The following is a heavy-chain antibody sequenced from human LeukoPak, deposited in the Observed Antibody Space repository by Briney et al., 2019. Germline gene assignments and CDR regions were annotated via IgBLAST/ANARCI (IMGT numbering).Heavy chain of an antibody. CDR3: ARVAVWFGEEGDNWFDL. J-gene: IGHJ5*02. V-gene: IGHV4-39*07. D-gene: IGHD3-10*01. CDR1: GGSISSSSYY. Sequence: KPSETLSLTCTVSGGSISSSSYYWGWIRQPPGKGLEWIGSIYYSGSTYYNPSLKSRVTISVDTSKNQFSLKLSSVTAADTAVYYCARVAVWFGEEGDNWFDLWGQGTLVTVSS. CDR2: IYYSGST.